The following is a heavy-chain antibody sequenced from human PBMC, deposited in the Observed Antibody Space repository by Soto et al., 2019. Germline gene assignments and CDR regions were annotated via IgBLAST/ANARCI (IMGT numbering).Heavy chain of an antibody. V-gene: IGHV3-15*01. CDR2: IKSKTDGGTT. CDR1: GFTFSNAW. CDR3: TTDLGVVVAAKSFPDAFDI. J-gene: IGHJ3*02. Sequence: GGSLRLSCAASGFTFSNAWMSWVRQAPGKGLEWVGRIKSKTDGGTTDYAAPVKGRFTISRDDSKNTLYLQMNSLKTEDTAVYYCTTDLGVVVAAKSFPDAFDIWGQGTMVTVSS. D-gene: IGHD2-15*01.